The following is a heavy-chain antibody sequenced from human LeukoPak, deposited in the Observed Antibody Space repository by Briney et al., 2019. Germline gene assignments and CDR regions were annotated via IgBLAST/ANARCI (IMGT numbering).Heavy chain of an antibody. CDR3: ARLITMIVVVTLDAFDI. D-gene: IGHD3-22*01. Sequence: ASVKVSCKASGYTFTSYGISWVRQAPGQGLEWMGWISAYNGNTNYAQKFQGWVTMTRDTSISTAYMELSSLRSEDTAVYYCARLITMIVVVTLDAFDIWGQGTMVTVSS. V-gene: IGHV1-18*01. CDR2: ISAYNGNT. CDR1: GYTFTSYG. J-gene: IGHJ3*02.